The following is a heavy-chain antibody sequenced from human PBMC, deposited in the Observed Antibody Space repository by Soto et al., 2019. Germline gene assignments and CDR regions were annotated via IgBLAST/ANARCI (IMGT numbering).Heavy chain of an antibody. J-gene: IGHJ6*02. V-gene: IGHV1-58*02. CDR3: ARDDSGSFPHYYYYGMDV. D-gene: IGHD1-26*01. CDR2: IVVGSGNT. Sequence: GASVKVSCKASGFTFTSSAMQWVRQARGQRLEWIGWIVVGSGNTNYAQKFQERVTITRGMSTSTAYMELSSLRSEDTAVYYCARDDSGSFPHYYYYGMDVWGQGTTVTVSS. CDR1: GFTFTSSA.